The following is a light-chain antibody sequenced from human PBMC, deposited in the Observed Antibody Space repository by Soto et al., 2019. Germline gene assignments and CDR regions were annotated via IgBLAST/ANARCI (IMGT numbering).Light chain of an antibody. CDR2: EVK. V-gene: IGLV2-8*01. CDR3: CSYADDNIFV. Sequence: QSVLTQPPSASGSPGQSVTISCTGATSDVGFYNYVSWYQQYPGKAPKLMIFEVKKRPSGVPDRFPGSKSGNTASLTISGLQADDEADYYCCSYADDNIFVFGTGTKVTVL. CDR1: TSDVGFYNY. J-gene: IGLJ1*01.